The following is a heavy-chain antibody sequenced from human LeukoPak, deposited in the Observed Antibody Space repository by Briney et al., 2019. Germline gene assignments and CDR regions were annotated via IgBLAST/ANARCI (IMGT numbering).Heavy chain of an antibody. D-gene: IGHD3-10*02. V-gene: IGHV3-21*01. CDR1: GFIFSASI. CDR2: ISSSGTYI. J-gene: IGHJ3*02. Sequence: GGSLRLSCAASGFIFSASIMNWVRQAPGKGLEWVSSISSSGTYIYYADSVKGRFTISRDNAKNALYLQMSSLRAEDTAVYYCARDRPLAHYDHNNYVTSGVNDAFDIWGQGTRVTVSS. CDR3: ARDRPLAHYDHNNYVTSGVNDAFDI.